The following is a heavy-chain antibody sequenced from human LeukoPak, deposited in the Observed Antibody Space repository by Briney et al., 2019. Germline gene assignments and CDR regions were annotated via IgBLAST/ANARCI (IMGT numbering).Heavy chain of an antibody. CDR3: ARAAGNGHVDY. V-gene: IGHV4-30-2*01. D-gene: IGHD6-13*01. CDR1: GGSISSGGYS. J-gene: IGHJ4*02. Sequence: NPSETLSLTCAVSGGSISSGGYSWSWIRQPPGKGLEWIGYIYHSGSTYYNPSLKSRVTISVDRSKNQFSLKLSSVTAADTAVYYCARAAGNGHVDYWGQGTLVTVSS. CDR2: IYHSGST.